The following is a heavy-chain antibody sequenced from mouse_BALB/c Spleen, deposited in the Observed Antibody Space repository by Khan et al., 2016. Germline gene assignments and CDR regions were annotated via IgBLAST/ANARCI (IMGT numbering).Heavy chain of an antibody. CDR3: ARYTWGWVAD. D-gene: IGHD4-1*01. Sequence: EVELVESGGDLVKPGGSLKLSCVASGFTFSSYTMSWVRQTPEMRLEWVATISSGGVNTYYPDSVKGRFTISRDNAKNNLYLQMSSLRSVDTALYYCARYTWGWVADWGQGTLGTVSA. CDR2: ISSGGVNT. CDR1: GFTFSSYT. V-gene: IGHV5-9*03. J-gene: IGHJ3*01.